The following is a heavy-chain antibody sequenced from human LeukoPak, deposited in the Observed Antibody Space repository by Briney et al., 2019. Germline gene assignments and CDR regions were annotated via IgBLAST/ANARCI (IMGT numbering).Heavy chain of an antibody. CDR1: GGSISSYY. Sequence: SETLSLTCTVSGGSISSYYWSWIRQPPGKGLEWIGYIYYSGSTNYNPSLKSRVTISVDTSKNQFSLKLSSVTAADTAVYYCARALRHKPPLDYWGQGTLVTVSS. CDR2: IYYSGST. V-gene: IGHV4-59*01. CDR3: ARALRHKPPLDY. J-gene: IGHJ4*02.